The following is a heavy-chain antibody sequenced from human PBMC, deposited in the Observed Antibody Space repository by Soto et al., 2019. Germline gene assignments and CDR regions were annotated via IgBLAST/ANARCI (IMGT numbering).Heavy chain of an antibody. V-gene: IGHV3-23*01. CDR1: GFTFRSYA. CDR3: AKDDAMITFGGVIVKGDVFDI. D-gene: IGHD3-16*02. Sequence: EVQLLESGGGLVQPGGSLRLSCAASGFTFRSYAMNWVRQAPGKGLEWVSVISGSGGSRFYADSVKGRFTISRDNSNNXLXLXXNSLRAEDTAVYYCAKDDAMITFGGVIVKGDVFDIWGQGTMVTVSS. CDR2: ISGSGGSR. J-gene: IGHJ3*02.